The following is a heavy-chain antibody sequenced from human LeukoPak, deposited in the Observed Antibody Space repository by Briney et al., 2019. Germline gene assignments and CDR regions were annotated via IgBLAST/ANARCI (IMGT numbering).Heavy chain of an antibody. J-gene: IGHJ3*01. CDR3: ARTIYYYESTSYFSDAFDV. D-gene: IGHD3-22*01. CDR1: GFTLSGHS. Sequence: GGSLRLSCAATGFTLSGHSMNWVRQAPGKGLDWVSSISPTSAYIYYQDSVKGRFTISRDDAKNSLYLEMDSLRAKDTAVYYCARTIYYYESTSYFSDAFDVWGQGTMVTVSS. V-gene: IGHV3-21*01. CDR2: ISPTSAYI.